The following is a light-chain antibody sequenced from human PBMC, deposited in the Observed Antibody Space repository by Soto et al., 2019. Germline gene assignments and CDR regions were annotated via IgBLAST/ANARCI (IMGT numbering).Light chain of an antibody. CDR3: QQYNTYPLT. Sequence: DIQMTQSPSSLSASVGDRVTITCRASQDISDWLAWYQQKPEKAPKSLINAASLLQTGVPSRFSGSGSGTDFTLTISSLQPEDSATYYCQQYNTYPLTFGGGTKVEIK. J-gene: IGKJ4*01. CDR2: AAS. V-gene: IGKV1D-16*01. CDR1: QDISDW.